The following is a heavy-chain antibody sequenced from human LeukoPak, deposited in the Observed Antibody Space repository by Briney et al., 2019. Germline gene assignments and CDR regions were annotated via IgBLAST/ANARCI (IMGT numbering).Heavy chain of an antibody. Sequence: KSGGSLRLSCAASGFTFSNTWMTWVRQAPGKGLEWLGRIKSKTDGGTADYAAPVKGRFTISRDDSKNTVYLQMNSLKSEDTAVYYCSTGPRGEASSDYWGQGTLVTVSS. CDR3: STGPRGEASSDY. CDR2: IKSKTDGGTA. CDR1: GFTFSNTW. J-gene: IGHJ4*02. D-gene: IGHD3-16*01. V-gene: IGHV3-15*01.